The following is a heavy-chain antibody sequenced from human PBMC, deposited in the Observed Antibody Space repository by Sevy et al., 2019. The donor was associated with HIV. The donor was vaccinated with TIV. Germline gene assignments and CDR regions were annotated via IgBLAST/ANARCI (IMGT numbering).Heavy chain of an antibody. CDR3: AKGGYCSNGACYTDFDY. V-gene: IGHV3-23*01. Sequence: GGSLRLSCAVSGFTFSSYAMSWVRQAPGKGLEWVSAITGSGSNTYYADSVKGRFTISRDNSKNMLYLQMNTLRAEDTAVYYCAKGGYCSNGACYTDFDYWGQGTLVTVSS. CDR2: ITGSGSNT. J-gene: IGHJ4*02. D-gene: IGHD2-8*01. CDR1: GFTFSSYA.